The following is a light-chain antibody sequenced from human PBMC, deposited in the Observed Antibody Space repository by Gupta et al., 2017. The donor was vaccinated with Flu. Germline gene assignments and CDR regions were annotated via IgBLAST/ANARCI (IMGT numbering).Light chain of an antibody. CDR2: SKN. CDR3: AAWDDSLNVSV. J-gene: IGLJ3*02. V-gene: IGLV1-44*01. CDR1: SSNIGNNT. Sequence: HSVLTQPPSASATPGQRVTISCSGSSSNIGNNTVNWYQQLPGTAPKLLIYSKNQRPSGVPDRFSGSKSGTSASLAISGLQSEDEADYYGAAWDDSLNVSVFGGGTKVTVL.